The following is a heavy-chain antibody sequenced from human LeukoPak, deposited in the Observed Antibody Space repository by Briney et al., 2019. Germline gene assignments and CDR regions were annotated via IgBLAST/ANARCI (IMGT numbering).Heavy chain of an antibody. CDR3: VKTMGSVDFDY. CDR1: GFTFSSYA. CDR2: ISGSGTTT. D-gene: IGHD2-2*01. J-gene: IGHJ4*02. V-gene: IGHV3-23*01. Sequence: PGGSLRLSCAASGFTFSSYAMSWVRQAPGKGLEWVSAISGSGTTTYYADSVKGRFTLSRDNSRNTLSQQMNSLRVDDTAVYYCVKTMGSVDFDYWGQGTLVTVSS.